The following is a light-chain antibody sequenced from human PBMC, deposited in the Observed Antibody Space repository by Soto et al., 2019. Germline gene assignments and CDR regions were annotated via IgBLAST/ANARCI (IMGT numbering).Light chain of an antibody. CDR1: SSDVGGYNH. J-gene: IGLJ1*01. CDR3: SSYTNTVRYV. V-gene: IGLV2-14*01. Sequence: QSVLNQPASVTGSPVQTITISCTRTSSDVGGYNHVSWYQQYPRKAPKLMIYVVTHRPSGVSSRFSGSKSGNTASLTISGLQAEDEADYYCSSYTNTVRYVFGTGTKVTVL. CDR2: VVT.